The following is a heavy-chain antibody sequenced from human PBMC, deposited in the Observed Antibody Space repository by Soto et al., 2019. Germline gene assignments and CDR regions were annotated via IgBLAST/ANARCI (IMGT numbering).Heavy chain of an antibody. V-gene: IGHV3-33*01. CDR2: IWYDGSNK. J-gene: IGHJ4*02. D-gene: IGHD6-25*01. CDR3: ARDLRRRTLDY. Sequence: GGSLRLSCAASGFTFSSYGMHWVRQAPGKGLEWVAVIWYDGSNKYYADSVKGRFTISRDNSKNTLYLQMNSLRAEDTAVYYCARDLRRRTLDYWGQGTLVTVSS. CDR1: GFTFSSYG.